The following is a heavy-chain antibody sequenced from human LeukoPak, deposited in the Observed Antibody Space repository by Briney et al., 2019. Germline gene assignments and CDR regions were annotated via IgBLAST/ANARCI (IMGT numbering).Heavy chain of an antibody. CDR1: GYSISTGYY. J-gene: IGHJ4*02. CDR2: FYHGGST. V-gene: IGHV4-38-2*02. Sequence: SETLSLTCTVSGYSISTGYYWDWIRQPPGKGLEWIGTFYHGGSTYYNPSLKSRVTISVDTSKKQFSLKLTSVTAADAAVYYCAAVPESYYSVYYFNHWGQGTLVTVSS. CDR3: AAVPESYYSVYYFNH. D-gene: IGHD3-10*01.